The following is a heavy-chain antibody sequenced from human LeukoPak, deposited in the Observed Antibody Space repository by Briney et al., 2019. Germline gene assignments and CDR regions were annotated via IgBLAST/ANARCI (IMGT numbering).Heavy chain of an antibody. CDR3: ARDRRRDGYCLDY. Sequence: SETLSLTCTVSGGSISSYYWSWIRQPPGKGLEWIGYIYYSGSTNYNPSLKSRVTISVDTSKNQFSLKLSSVTAADTAVYYCARDRRRDGYCLDYWGQGTLVTVSS. CDR1: GGSISSYY. J-gene: IGHJ4*02. V-gene: IGHV4-59*01. D-gene: IGHD5-24*01. CDR2: IYYSGST.